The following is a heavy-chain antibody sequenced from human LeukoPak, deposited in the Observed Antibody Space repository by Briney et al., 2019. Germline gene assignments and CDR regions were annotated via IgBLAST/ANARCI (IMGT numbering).Heavy chain of an antibody. D-gene: IGHD6-19*01. V-gene: IGHV3-30*14. CDR2: ISYDGSNK. J-gene: IGHJ4*02. Sequence: GGSLRLSCAASGFTFNTYTMHWVRQAPGKGLEWVAVISYDGSNKYYADSVKGRFTISRDTPKNTLYLQMNSLRVEDTAVYYCASWPGGWYGEDSWGQGTLVTVSS. CDR1: GFTFNTYT. CDR3: ASWPGGWYGEDS.